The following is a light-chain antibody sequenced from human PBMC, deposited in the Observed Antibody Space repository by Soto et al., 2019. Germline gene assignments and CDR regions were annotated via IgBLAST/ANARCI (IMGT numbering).Light chain of an antibody. Sequence: QCALTQPPSASGSPGQSVSISCTGTSSDVGGYNYVSWYQQYPGRAPKLMIYEVTKRPSGVPDRFSGSKSGDTASLTVSGLQAEDEADYYCSSYAASNNSYFVFGAGTQLTVL. CDR3: SSYAASNNSYFV. J-gene: IGLJ3*02. V-gene: IGLV2-8*01. CDR2: EVT. CDR1: SSDVGGYNY.